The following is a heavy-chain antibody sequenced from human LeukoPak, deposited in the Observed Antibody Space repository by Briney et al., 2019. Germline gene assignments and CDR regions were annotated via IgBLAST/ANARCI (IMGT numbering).Heavy chain of an antibody. Sequence: GASVKVSCKASGGTFSSYAISWVRQAPGQGLEWVGGIIPIFGTANYAQKFQGRVTITADESTSTAYMELSSLRSEDTAVYYCARDQEEYCGGDCYSGFDYWGQGTLVTVSS. CDR3: ARDQEEYCGGDCYSGFDY. D-gene: IGHD2-21*02. CDR1: GGTFSSYA. J-gene: IGHJ4*02. CDR2: IIPIFGTA. V-gene: IGHV1-69*01.